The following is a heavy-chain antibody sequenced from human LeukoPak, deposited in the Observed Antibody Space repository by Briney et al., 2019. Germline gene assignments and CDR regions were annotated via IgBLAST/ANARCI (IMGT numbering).Heavy chain of an antibody. V-gene: IGHV3-7*03. J-gene: IGHJ6*02. CDR1: GFTFSSYW. CDR2: IKQDGSEK. CDR3: ASTQLVPYYYYYYGMDV. D-gene: IGHD6-13*01. Sequence: GGSLRLSCAASGFTFSSYWMTWVRQAPGKGLEWVANIKQDGSEKYYVDSVKGRFTISRDNAKISLYLQMNSLRAEDTAVYYCASTQLVPYYYYYYGMDVWGQGTTVTVSS.